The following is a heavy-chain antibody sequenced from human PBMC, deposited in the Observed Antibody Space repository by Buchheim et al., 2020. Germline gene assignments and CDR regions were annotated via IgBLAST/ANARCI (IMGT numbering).Heavy chain of an antibody. D-gene: IGHD2-2*01. CDR3: ARARKYQLPGYNWFDP. CDR1: GGSFSGYY. V-gene: IGHV4-34*01. Sequence: QVQLQQWGTGLLKPSETLSLTCAVYGGSFSGYYWSWIRQHPGKGLEWIGYIYYSGSTYYNPSLKSRVTISVDTSKNQFSLKLSSVTAADTAVYYCARARKYQLPGYNWFDPWGQGTL. J-gene: IGHJ5*02. CDR2: IYYSGST.